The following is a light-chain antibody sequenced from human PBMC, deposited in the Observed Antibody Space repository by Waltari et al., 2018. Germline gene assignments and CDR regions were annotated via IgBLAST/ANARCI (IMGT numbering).Light chain of an antibody. V-gene: IGLV1-40*01. Sequence: QSVLTQPPSVSGAPGQRVTISCTGNNSNIGAGYDVHWFQQLPGTAPKLLISDNKIRPSGVPNRFSGSKSGASASLAIAGLQPDDWAYYFCQSYDTHGGVFGGGTKLTVL. J-gene: IGLJ3*02. CDR3: QSYDTHGGV. CDR1: NSNIGAGYD. CDR2: DNK.